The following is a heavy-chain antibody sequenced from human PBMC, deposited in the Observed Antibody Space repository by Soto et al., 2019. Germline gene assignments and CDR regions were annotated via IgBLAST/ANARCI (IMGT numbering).Heavy chain of an antibody. J-gene: IGHJ4*02. CDR2: VYSGGTT. CDR1: GFAVSNNY. D-gene: IGHD3-22*01. V-gene: IGHV3-53*01. CDR3: ARAGSPFDSDSSGYWGFDH. Sequence: SLRLSCVASGFAVSNNYMKWVRQAPAKGLEWVSVVYSGGTTYYADSVRGRFTVSRDDSKNTLFLQMSSLRAEDTAVYYCARAGSPFDSDSSGYWGFDHWGQGTLVTVSS.